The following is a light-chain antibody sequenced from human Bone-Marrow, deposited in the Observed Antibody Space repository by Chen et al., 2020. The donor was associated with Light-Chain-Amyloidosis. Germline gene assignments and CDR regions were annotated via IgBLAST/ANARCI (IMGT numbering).Light chain of an antibody. J-gene: IGLJ2*01. CDR1: DLPTKY. V-gene: IGLV3-25*03. CDR3: QSADSSGTYEVI. Sequence: SYELTQPPSLSVSPGQTARITCSGDDLPTKYAYWYQQKPGQAPVLVIHRDTERPSGISERFSGSSSGTTATLTISGVQAEDEDDYHGQSADSSGTYEVIFGGGTQLTVL. CDR2: RDT.